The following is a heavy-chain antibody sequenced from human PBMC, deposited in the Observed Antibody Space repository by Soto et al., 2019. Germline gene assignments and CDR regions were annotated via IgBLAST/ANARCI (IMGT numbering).Heavy chain of an antibody. CDR1: GGTFSSYA. Sequence: SVKVSCKASGGTFSSYAISWVRQAPGQGLEWMGGIIPIFGTANYAQKFQGRVTITADESTSTAYMELSSLRSEDTAVYYCARCIRDTINENVYDWLANWFDPWGQGTLVTVSS. V-gene: IGHV1-69*13. CDR3: ARCIRDTINENVYDWLANWFDP. J-gene: IGHJ5*02. CDR2: IIPIFGTA. D-gene: IGHD3-16*01.